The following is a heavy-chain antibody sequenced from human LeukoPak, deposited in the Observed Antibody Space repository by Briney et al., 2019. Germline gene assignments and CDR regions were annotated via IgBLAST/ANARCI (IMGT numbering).Heavy chain of an antibody. J-gene: IGHJ4*02. CDR3: ARHSGTYPIDY. CDR1: GGSISSVVYF. D-gene: IGHD6-25*01. V-gene: IGHV4-39*01. Sequence: SETLSLTCTVSGGSISSVVYFWDWLRQPPGKGLEWIGSINYSGKTYYNPSLKSRVTISVETSKQQFSLNLRSVSAADTSVHFCARHSGTYPIDYWGQGTLVTVSS. CDR2: INYSGKT.